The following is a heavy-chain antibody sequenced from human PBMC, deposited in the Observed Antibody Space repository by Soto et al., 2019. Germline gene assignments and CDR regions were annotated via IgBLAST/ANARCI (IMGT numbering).Heavy chain of an antibody. CDR2: IYHRGHT. Sequence: QPPGKGLEWIGSIYHRGHTYYNPSLRSRFTISIDTSKSHFSLKVSSVSAADTAVYFCAKDRIVAACTIVDYWGQGTL. V-gene: IGHV4-38-2*02. J-gene: IGHJ4*02. CDR3: AKDRIVAACTIVDY. D-gene: IGHD6-25*01.